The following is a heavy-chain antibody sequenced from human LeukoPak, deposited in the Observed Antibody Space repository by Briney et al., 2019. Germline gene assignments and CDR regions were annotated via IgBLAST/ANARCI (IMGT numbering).Heavy chain of an antibody. CDR2: IYSGGST. V-gene: IGHV3-53*01. J-gene: IGHJ4*02. D-gene: IGHD6-19*01. CDR1: GFTVSSNY. CDR3: ATAVAGTGIIDY. Sequence: GALRLSCAASGFTVSSNYMSWVRQAPGKGLEWVSVIYSGGSTYYADSVKGRFTISRDNSKNTLYLQMNSLRAEDTAVYYCATAVAGTGIIDYWGQGTLVTVSS.